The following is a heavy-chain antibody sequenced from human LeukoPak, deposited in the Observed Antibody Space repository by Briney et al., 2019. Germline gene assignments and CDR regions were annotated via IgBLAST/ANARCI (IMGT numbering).Heavy chain of an antibody. CDR3: ASISGGLGLAPGH. V-gene: IGHV3-48*03. J-gene: IGHJ4*02. Sequence: GGSLRLSCAASGFSFGSYEMNWVRQAPGKGLEWVPYVSSSASTIYYADSVKGRFTISRDNAKNSLYLQMNSLRAEDTGVYYCASISGGLGLAPGHWGQGTLVTVSS. D-gene: IGHD3/OR15-3a*01. CDR2: VSSSASTI. CDR1: GFSFGSYE.